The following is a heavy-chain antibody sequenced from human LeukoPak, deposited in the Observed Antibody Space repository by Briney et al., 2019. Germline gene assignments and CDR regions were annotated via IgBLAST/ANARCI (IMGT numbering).Heavy chain of an antibody. CDR2: INSDGSST. CDR3: ARDHSSGWYSDYFDY. V-gene: IGHV3-74*01. J-gene: IGHJ4*02. D-gene: IGHD6-19*01. Sequence: GGSLRLSCAASGFTFNSFWMHWVRQAPGKGLVWVSHINSDGSSTSYADSVKGRFTISRDNSKNTLYLQMNSLRAEDTAVYYCARDHSSGWYSDYFDYWGQGTLVTVSS. CDR1: GFTFNSFW.